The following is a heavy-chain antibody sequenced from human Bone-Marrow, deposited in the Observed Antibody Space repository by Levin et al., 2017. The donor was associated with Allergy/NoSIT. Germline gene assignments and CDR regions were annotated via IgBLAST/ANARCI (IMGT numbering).Heavy chain of an antibody. CDR3: AKRQYSIATHPFDF. CDR1: GFIFGTYA. V-gene: IGHV3-23*01. J-gene: IGHJ4*02. CDR2: MTGTGGTI. D-gene: IGHD4-11*01. Sequence: HSGGSLRLSCSASGFIFGTYAMSWVRQAPGKGLEWISSMTGTGGTIYYADSVKGRFTISRDNSKNTLYLQMNALGAEDTARYYCAKRQYSIATHPFDFWGQGTLVTVSS.